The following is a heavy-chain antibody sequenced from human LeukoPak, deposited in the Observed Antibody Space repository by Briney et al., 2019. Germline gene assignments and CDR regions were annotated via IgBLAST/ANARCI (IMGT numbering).Heavy chain of an antibody. Sequence: GASVKVSCKASGYTFTSYGISWVRQAPGQGPEWMGWISGYNGYTNYAQKLQGRVSMTTDTSTSTVYMELSSLRSEDTAVYYCAREVGSYYSLRYFDYWGQGTLVTVSS. J-gene: IGHJ4*02. CDR2: ISGYNGYT. V-gene: IGHV1-18*01. CDR3: AREVGSYYSLRYFDY. D-gene: IGHD1-26*01. CDR1: GYTFTSYG.